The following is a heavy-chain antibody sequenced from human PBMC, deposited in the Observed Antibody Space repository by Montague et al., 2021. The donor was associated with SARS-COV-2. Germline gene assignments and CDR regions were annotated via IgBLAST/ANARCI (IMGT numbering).Heavy chain of an antibody. V-gene: IGHV4-59*01. CDR2: IYYSGST. D-gene: IGHD3-10*01. J-gene: IGHJ6*02. Sequence: SETLSLTCTVSGGSISSYYWSRIRQPQGKGLEWIGNIYYSGSTNYNPTLKIRVNISVDMAKNQFSLKLSSVTAADTAVYYCARVRYYGSGTSLGMDVWGQGTTVTVSS. CDR1: GGSISSYY. CDR3: ARVRYYGSGTSLGMDV.